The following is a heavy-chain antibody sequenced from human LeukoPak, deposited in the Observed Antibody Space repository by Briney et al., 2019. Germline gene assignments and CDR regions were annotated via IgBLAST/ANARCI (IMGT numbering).Heavy chain of an antibody. CDR3: ATEGITGTTAGAFDI. Sequence: ASVTVSCKVSGYTLTELSMHWVRQAPGKGLEWTGGFDPEDGETIYAQKFQGRVTMTEDTSTDTAYMELSSLRSEDTAVYYCATEGITGTTAGAFDIWGQGTMVTVSS. CDR1: GYTLTELS. V-gene: IGHV1-24*01. CDR2: FDPEDGET. J-gene: IGHJ3*02. D-gene: IGHD1-7*01.